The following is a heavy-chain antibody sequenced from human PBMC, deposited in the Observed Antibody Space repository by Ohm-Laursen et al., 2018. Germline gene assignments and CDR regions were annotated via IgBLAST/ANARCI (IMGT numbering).Heavy chain of an antibody. Sequence: GSLRLSCAASGFTFSSYAVSWVRQAPGKGLEWVSGISGSGGSTFYADSVKGRFTISRGDSKDTLYLQMNSLRAEDTAVYYCAKIKGQWLSMYYFDYWGQGTLVTVSS. V-gene: IGHV3-23*01. J-gene: IGHJ4*02. CDR1: GFTFSSYA. CDR3: AKIKGQWLSMYYFDY. D-gene: IGHD3-22*01. CDR2: ISGSGGST.